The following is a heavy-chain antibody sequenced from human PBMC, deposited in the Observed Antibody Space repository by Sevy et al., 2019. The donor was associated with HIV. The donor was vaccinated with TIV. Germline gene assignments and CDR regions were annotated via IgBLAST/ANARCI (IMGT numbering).Heavy chain of an antibody. CDR2: IIPIFGTA. D-gene: IGHD1-20*01. Sequence: ASVKVSCKASGGTFSSYAISWVRQAPGQGLEWMGGIIPIFGTANYAQKFQGRVTITADKSTSTAYMELSSLRSEDTAVYYCARKTPSITGTTYYYYYLDVWGKGTTVTVSS. V-gene: IGHV1-69*06. CDR1: GGTFSSYA. CDR3: ARKTPSITGTTYYYYYLDV. J-gene: IGHJ6*03.